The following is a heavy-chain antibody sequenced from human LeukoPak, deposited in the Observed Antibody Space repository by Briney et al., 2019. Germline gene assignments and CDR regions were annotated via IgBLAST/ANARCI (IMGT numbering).Heavy chain of an antibody. CDR3: ARANEESSSWYVFDY. J-gene: IGHJ4*02. Sequence: RSGGSLRLSCAASGFTFSSYAMHWVRQAPGKGLEWAAVISYDGGNKYYADSVKGRFTISRDNSKNTLYLQMNSLRAEDTAVYYCARANEESSSWYVFDYWGQGTLVTVSS. CDR1: GFTFSSYA. CDR2: ISYDGGNK. V-gene: IGHV3-30*04. D-gene: IGHD6-13*01.